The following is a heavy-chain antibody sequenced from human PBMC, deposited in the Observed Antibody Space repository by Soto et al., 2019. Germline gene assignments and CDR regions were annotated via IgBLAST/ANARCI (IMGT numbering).Heavy chain of an antibody. Sequence: PSETLSPTCPVSGGSISSYYWSWIRQPPGKGLEWIGYIYYSGSTNYNPSLKSRVTISVDTSKNQFSLKLSSVTAADTAVYYCASNSGYDRGWFDPWGQGTLVTVSS. V-gene: IGHV4-59*01. J-gene: IGHJ5*02. CDR3: ASNSGYDRGWFDP. D-gene: IGHD5-12*01. CDR1: GGSISSYY. CDR2: IYYSGST.